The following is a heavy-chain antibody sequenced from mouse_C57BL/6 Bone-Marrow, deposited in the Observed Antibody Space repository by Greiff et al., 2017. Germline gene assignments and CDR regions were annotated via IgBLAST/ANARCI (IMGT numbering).Heavy chain of an antibody. Sequence: QVQLQQSGAELARPGASVKLSCKASGYTFTSYGISWVKQRTGQGLEWIGEIYPRSGNTYYNEKFKGKATLTADKSSSTAYMELRSLTSEDSAVYFCAREVRDYDDYAMDYWGQGTSVTVSS. V-gene: IGHV1-81*01. CDR3: AREVRDYDDYAMDY. D-gene: IGHD2-4*01. J-gene: IGHJ4*01. CDR2: IYPRSGNT. CDR1: GYTFTSYG.